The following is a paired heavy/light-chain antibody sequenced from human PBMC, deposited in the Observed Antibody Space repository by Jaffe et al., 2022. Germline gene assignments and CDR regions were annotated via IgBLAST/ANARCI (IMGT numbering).Light chain of an antibody. CDR1: QGISSY. CDR3: QQLNSYLMYT. V-gene: IGKV1-9*01. J-gene: IGKJ2*01. CDR2: AAS. Sequence: DIQLTQSPSFLSASVGDRVTITCRASQGISSYLAWYQQKPGKAPKLLIYAASTLQSGVPSRFSGSGSGTEFTLTISSLQPEDFATYYCQQLNSYLMYTFGQGTKLEIK.
Heavy chain of an antibody. V-gene: IGHV3-9*01. CDR1: GFTFDDYA. CDR2: ISWNSGSI. Sequence: EVQLVESGGGLVQPGRSLRLSCAASGFTFDDYAMHWVRQAPGKGLEWVSGISWNSGSIGYADSVKGRFTISRDNAKNSLYLQMNSLRAEDTALYYCAKDSGYGLPDYWGQGTLVTVSS. J-gene: IGHJ4*02. CDR3: AKDSGYGLPDY. D-gene: IGHD5-12*01.